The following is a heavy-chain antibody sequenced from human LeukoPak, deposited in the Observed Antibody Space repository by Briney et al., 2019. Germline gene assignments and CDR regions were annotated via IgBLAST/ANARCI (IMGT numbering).Heavy chain of an antibody. CDR3: ARGDYHSNSDVFDV. Sequence: GGSLRLSCAASGFTFRSCELSWVRQAPAKGLEWVSYISSSGSIIYYADSVKGRFTISRDGAKNSLYLQMNSLSAEDTAVYYCARGDYHSNSDVFDVWGQGTMVTVSS. J-gene: IGHJ3*01. V-gene: IGHV3-48*03. D-gene: IGHD4-23*01. CDR2: ISSSGSII. CDR1: GFTFRSCE.